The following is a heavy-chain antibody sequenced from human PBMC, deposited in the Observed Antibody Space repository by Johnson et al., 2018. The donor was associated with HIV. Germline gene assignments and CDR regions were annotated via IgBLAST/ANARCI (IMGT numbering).Heavy chain of an antibody. CDR2: INWNGGSI. Sequence: VQLVESGGGVARPGGSLRLSCEASGFTFDDYGMTWVRQPPGKGLEWVSGINWNGGSIAYADSVKGRFTISRDNAKNSRYLQMNSLRAEDTALYYCARDGYYDSGSDPLDIWGQGTMVTVSS. CDR3: ARDGYYDSGSDPLDI. V-gene: IGHV3-20*04. CDR1: GFTFDDYG. J-gene: IGHJ3*02. D-gene: IGHD3-10*01.